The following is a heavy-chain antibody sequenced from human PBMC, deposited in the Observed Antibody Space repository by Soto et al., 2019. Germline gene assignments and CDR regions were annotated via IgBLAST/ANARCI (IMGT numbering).Heavy chain of an antibody. CDR3: AKDMWGKQLARYDGMDV. J-gene: IGHJ6*02. CDR1: GFTFDDYA. Sequence: EVQLVESGGGLVQPGRSLRLSCAASGFTFDDYAMHWVRQAPGKGLEWVSGISWHSGSIGYADSVKGRFTISRDNAKNSLYLQMNSLRAEDKALYYWAKDMWGKQLARYDGMDVWGQGTTVTVSS. D-gene: IGHD6-6*01. CDR2: ISWHSGSI. V-gene: IGHV3-9*01.